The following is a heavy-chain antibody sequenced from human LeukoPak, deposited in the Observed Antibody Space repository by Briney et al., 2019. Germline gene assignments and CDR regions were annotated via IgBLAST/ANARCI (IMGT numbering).Heavy chain of an antibody. V-gene: IGHV4-39*01. J-gene: IGHJ4*02. CDR3: ARLSRGSGSCYNVYYFDY. Sequence: SETLSLTCTVSGGSISTSSYYWGWIRQPPGKGLEWIGSMYYSGSPYYNPSLKSRVTIYVDTSKNQLSLKLSSVIAADTAVYYCARLSRGSGSCYNVYYFDYWGQGSLVTVSS. CDR1: GGSISTSSYY. CDR2: MYYSGSP. D-gene: IGHD3-10*01.